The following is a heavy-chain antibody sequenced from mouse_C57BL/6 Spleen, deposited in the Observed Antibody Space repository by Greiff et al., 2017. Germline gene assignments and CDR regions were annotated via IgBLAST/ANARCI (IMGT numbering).Heavy chain of an antibody. D-gene: IGHD2-5*01. CDR2: ISSGGSYT. CDR3: ARHGAYYSNYDYAMDY. J-gene: IGHJ4*01. CDR1: GFTFSSYG. V-gene: IGHV5-6*01. Sequence: DVHLVESGGDLVKPGGSLKLSCAASGFTFSSYGMSWVRQTPDKRLEWVATISSGGSYTYYPDSVKGRFTISRDNAKNTLYLQMSSLKSEDTAMYYCARHGAYYSNYDYAMDYWGQGTSVTVSS.